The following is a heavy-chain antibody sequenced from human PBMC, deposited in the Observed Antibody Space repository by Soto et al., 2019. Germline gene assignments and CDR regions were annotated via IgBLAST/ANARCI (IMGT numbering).Heavy chain of an antibody. Sequence: SDTLSLTCTVSGGSVSSGSYYWSWIRQPPGKGLEWIGYIYYSGSTNYNPSLKSRVTISVDTSKNQFSLKLSSVTAADTAVYYCAREYSSSSSFDYWGQGXLVTVYS. CDR3: AREYSSSSSFDY. V-gene: IGHV4-61*01. J-gene: IGHJ4*02. CDR1: GGSVSSGSYY. CDR2: IYYSGST. D-gene: IGHD6-6*01.